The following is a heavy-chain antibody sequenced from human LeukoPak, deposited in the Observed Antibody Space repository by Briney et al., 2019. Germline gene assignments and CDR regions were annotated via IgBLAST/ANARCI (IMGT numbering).Heavy chain of an antibody. CDR2: ISSSSSYI. CDR1: GFTFSSYS. V-gene: IGHV3-21*01. D-gene: IGHD3-10*01. Sequence: GGSLRLSCAASGFTFSSYSMNWVRQAPGKGLEWVPSISSSSSYIYYADSVKGQSAISRDNAKSSLYLQMNSLRAEDTAVYYCAREDGSGSYYIGMIDYWGQGTLVTVSS. J-gene: IGHJ4*02. CDR3: AREDGSGSYYIGMIDY.